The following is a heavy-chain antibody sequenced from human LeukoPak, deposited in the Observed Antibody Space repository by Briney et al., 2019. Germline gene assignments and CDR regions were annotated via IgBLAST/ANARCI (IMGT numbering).Heavy chain of an antibody. V-gene: IGHV4-59*12. Sequence: SETLSLTCSVSGGSIGGSYWFWIRQPPGKGLEWIGYVYYGGATNYNPSLRSRVTLSVDTSKNQFSLKLNSVTAADTATYYCAREIPGAGHFDYWGQGALVTVSS. J-gene: IGHJ4*02. CDR2: VYYGGAT. D-gene: IGHD6-13*01. CDR3: AREIPGAGHFDY. CDR1: GGSIGGSY.